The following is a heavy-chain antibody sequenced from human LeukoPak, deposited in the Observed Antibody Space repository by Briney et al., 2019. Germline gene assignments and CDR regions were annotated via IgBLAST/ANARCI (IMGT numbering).Heavy chain of an antibody. CDR2: ISAYNGNT. J-gene: IGHJ4*02. V-gene: IGHV1-18*01. Sequence: GASVKVSCKASGYIFTNYGINWVRQAPGQGLEWMEWISAYNGNTKYTQKLQDRVTMTTDTSTSTAYMELKTLRSDDTAVYFCARAGYSRFVDDLDYWGQGTLVTVSS. CDR1: GYIFTNYG. CDR3: ARAGYSRFVDDLDY. D-gene: IGHD1-26*01.